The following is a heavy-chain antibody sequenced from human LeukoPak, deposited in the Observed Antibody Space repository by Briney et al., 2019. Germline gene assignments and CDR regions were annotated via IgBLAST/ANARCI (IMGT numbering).Heavy chain of an antibody. CDR1: GFTFSSYA. Sequence: PGGSLRLSCAASGFTFSSYAISWVRQAPGQVLEWVSGISESGGSTYYADSVKGRFTISRDNSKNTLYLQMNSLRAEDPAVYYCARDQRSSPAPNWFDPWGQGTLVTVSS. CDR2: ISESGGST. CDR3: ARDQRSSPAPNWFDP. V-gene: IGHV3-23*01. J-gene: IGHJ5*02. D-gene: IGHD6-19*01.